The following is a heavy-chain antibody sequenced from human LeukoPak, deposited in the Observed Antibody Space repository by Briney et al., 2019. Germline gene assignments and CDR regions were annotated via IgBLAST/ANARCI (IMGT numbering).Heavy chain of an antibody. J-gene: IGHJ5*02. D-gene: IGHD2-21*01. Sequence: ASVKVSCKASGYTFTSYYMHWVRQAPGQGLEWMGIINPSGGSTSYAQKFQGRVTMTRDMSTSTVYMELSSLRSEDTAVYYCARVFSDADWFDPWGQGTLVTISS. CDR1: GYTFTSYY. CDR2: INPSGGST. CDR3: ARVFSDADWFDP. V-gene: IGHV1-46*01.